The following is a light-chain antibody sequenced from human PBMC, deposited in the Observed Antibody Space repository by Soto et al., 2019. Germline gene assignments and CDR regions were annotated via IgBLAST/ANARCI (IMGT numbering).Light chain of an antibody. V-gene: IGKV1-5*01. CDR3: HQHNSYSRP. CDR2: DAS. J-gene: IGKJ1*01. Sequence: DIQMNQSPSTLSAYVGDRDTITCLASQSISSWLAWYQQQPGKAPKLLLYDASSLESGVPSRFSGSGSGTEFTLTIISLQPDDFATYYCHQHNSYSRPFGQVTKVDI. CDR1: QSISSW.